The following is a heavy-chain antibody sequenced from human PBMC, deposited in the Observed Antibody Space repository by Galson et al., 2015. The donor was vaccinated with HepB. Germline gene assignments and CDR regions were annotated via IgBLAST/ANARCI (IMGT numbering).Heavy chain of an antibody. Sequence: SLRLSCAASGFTFSSYAMHWVRQAPGKGLEWVAVISYDGSNKYYADSVKGRFTISRDNSKNTLYLQMNSLRAEDTAVYYCARGEYSSGWYPAVRSYYYYMDVWGKGTTVTVPS. V-gene: IGHV3-30-3*01. CDR3: ARGEYSSGWYPAVRSYYYYMDV. D-gene: IGHD6-19*01. CDR1: GFTFSSYA. CDR2: ISYDGSNK. J-gene: IGHJ6*03.